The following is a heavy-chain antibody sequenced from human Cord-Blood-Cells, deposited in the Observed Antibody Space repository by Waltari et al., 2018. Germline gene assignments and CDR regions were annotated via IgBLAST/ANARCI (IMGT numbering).Heavy chain of an antibody. CDR2: IDPGDSAT. CDR1: GYSFTSYW. Sequence: EVQLVQSGAEVKKPGESLKISCKGSGYSFTSYWIGWVRQMPGKGLEWLGYIDPGDSATRYGPSFQGQVTISADNSIITAYLQWSSVKASDTAMYYCARGNQLVIGIAAAFDIWGQWTMVTVSS. V-gene: IGHV5-51*01. CDR3: ARGNQLVIGIAAAFDI. J-gene: IGHJ3*02. D-gene: IGHD1-1*01.